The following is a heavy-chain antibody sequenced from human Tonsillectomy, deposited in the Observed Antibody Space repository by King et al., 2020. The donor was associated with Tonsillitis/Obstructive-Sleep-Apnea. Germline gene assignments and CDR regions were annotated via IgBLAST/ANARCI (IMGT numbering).Heavy chain of an antibody. CDR1: GFTFSSYC. CDR3: AKDPPSYNWNDDPYYFDY. D-gene: IGHD1-1*01. Sequence: VQLVESGGGVVQPGRSLRLSCAASGFTFSSYCMHWVRQAPGKGLEWVAVISYDGSNKYYADSVKGRFTISRDNSKNTLYLQMNSLRAEDTAVYYCAKDPPSYNWNDDPYYFDYWGQGTLVTVSS. J-gene: IGHJ4*02. V-gene: IGHV3-30*18. CDR2: ISYDGSNK.